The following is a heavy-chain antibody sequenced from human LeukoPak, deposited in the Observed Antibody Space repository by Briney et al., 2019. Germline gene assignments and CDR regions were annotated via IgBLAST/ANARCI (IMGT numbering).Heavy chain of an antibody. CDR2: IKQNGSEK. D-gene: IGHD3-10*01. V-gene: IGHV3-7*01. J-gene: IGHJ4*02. Sequence: GGSLRLSCAASGFRFNTYWMSWVRQAPGKGLEWVANIKQNGSEKYYADSVKGRFTISRDNAKNSLDLQMNSLRADDTAVYYCARDTLGEGEDANYAVYYFDYWGQGTVVTVSS. CDR1: GFRFNTYW. CDR3: ARDTLGEGEDANYAVYYFDY.